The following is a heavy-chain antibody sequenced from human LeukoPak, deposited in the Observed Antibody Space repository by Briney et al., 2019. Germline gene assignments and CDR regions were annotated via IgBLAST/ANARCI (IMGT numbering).Heavy chain of an antibody. CDR2: ISGSGGST. J-gene: IGHJ4*02. Sequence: ETLSLTCTVSGGSIISYYWSWIRQPPGKGLEWVSSISGSGGSTNYADSVKGRFTISRDTSKNTLYLQMNSPRAEDTAVYYCAKDLDGLVRGVAYSWGQGTLVTVSS. CDR3: AKDLDGLVRGVAYS. CDR1: GGSIISYY. V-gene: IGHV3-23*01. D-gene: IGHD3-10*01.